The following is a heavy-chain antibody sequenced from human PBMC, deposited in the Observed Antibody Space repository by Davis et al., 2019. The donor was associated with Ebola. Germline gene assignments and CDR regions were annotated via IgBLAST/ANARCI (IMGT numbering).Heavy chain of an antibody. D-gene: IGHD4-11*01. CDR2: ISYDGSNK. Sequence: GESLKISCAASGFTFSSYAMHWVRQAPGKGLEWVAVISYDGSNKYYADSVKGRFTISRDNSKNTLYLQMNSLRAEDTAVYYCAKNNYVRYYGMDVWGKGTTVTVSS. J-gene: IGHJ6*04. CDR1: GFTFSSYA. CDR3: AKNNYVRYYGMDV. V-gene: IGHV3-30-3*02.